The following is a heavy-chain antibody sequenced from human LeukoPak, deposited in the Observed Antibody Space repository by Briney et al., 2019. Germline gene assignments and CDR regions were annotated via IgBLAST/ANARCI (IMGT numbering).Heavy chain of an antibody. CDR2: ISFDGINK. J-gene: IGHJ3*02. CDR1: GFTFSNYG. CDR3: AKDRGWQQLLPLGAFDI. V-gene: IGHV3-30*18. Sequence: QPGRSLRLSCAASGFTFSNYGMHWVRQAPGKGQEWVAVISFDGINKYYADSVKGRFTISRDNSKNTLYLQMNRVRAEDTAVYYCAKDRGWQQLLPLGAFDIWGQGTMVTVSS. D-gene: IGHD6-13*01.